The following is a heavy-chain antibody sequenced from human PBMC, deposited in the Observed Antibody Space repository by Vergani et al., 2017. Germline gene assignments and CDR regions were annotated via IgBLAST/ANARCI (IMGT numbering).Heavy chain of an antibody. V-gene: IGHV3-66*01. J-gene: IGHJ3*01. Sequence: EVQLVESGGGLVQPGGSLTLSCAASGFTVSTDYFSWVRQAPGKGLEWVSILYRGAFTSYTDSVKGRFTISRDNAKNSVFLQINGLRAEDTAVYYCARGGVVGSTGRTFEFWGQGTTVTVSS. CDR1: GFTVSTDY. CDR2: LYRGAFT. D-gene: IGHD1-26*01. CDR3: ARGGVVGSTGRTFEF.